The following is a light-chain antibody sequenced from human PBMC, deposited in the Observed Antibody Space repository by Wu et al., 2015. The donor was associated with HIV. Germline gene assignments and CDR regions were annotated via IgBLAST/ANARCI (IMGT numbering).Light chain of an antibody. J-gene: IGKJ1*01. CDR1: QSVSSN. CDR3: QQYHNWPQLAWT. Sequence: EIVMTQSPATLSVSPGERATLSCRASQSVSSNLAWYQQKPGQAPRLLIYGASTRAADIPARFSGSGSGTEFTLTISSMQSEDSAVYFCQQYHNWPQLAWTFGQGTKVEIK. CDR2: GAS. V-gene: IGKV3-15*01.